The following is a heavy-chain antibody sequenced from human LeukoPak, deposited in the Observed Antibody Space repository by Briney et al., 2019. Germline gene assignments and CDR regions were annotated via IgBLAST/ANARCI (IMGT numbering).Heavy chain of an antibody. Sequence: GGSLRLSCAASGFTFSSYAMHWVRQAPGKGLEWVAVISYDGSNKYYADSVKGRFTISRDNSKNTLYLQMNSLRAEDTAVYYCAKSSGAGMVRGVSGFDCWGQGTLVTVSS. CDR1: GFTFSSYA. D-gene: IGHD3-10*01. CDR2: ISYDGSNK. J-gene: IGHJ4*02. CDR3: AKSSGAGMVRGVSGFDC. V-gene: IGHV3-30-3*01.